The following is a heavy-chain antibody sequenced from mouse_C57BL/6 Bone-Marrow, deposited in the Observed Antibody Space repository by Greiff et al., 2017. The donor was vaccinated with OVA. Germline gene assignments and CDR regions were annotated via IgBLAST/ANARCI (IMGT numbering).Heavy chain of an antibody. Sequence: QVQLQQSGAELVRPGASVKMSCKASGYTFTSYNMHWVKQTPKQGLEWIGSIYPGNGDTSYNQKFKGTATLPVDKSSSTAYMQLSSLTSEDSAVYFCARSILTVYYFDYWGQGTTLTVSS. CDR2: IYPGNGDT. D-gene: IGHD1-1*01. CDR1: GYTFTSYN. V-gene: IGHV1-12*01. CDR3: ARSILTVYYFDY. J-gene: IGHJ2*01.